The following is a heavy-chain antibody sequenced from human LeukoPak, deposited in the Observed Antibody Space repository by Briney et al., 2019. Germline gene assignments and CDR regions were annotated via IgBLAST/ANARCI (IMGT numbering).Heavy chain of an antibody. J-gene: IGHJ3*02. CDR2: IYHSGST. CDR3: AGAYCGGDCYSGRAFDI. D-gene: IGHD2-21*02. CDR1: GGSISSYY. V-gene: IGHV4-59*12. Sequence: PSETLSLTCTVSGGSISSYYWSWIRQPPGKGLEWIGEIYHSGSTNYKPSLRSRVTISVDKSKNQFSLKLSSVTAADTAVYYCAGAYCGGDCYSGRAFDIWGQGTMVTVSS.